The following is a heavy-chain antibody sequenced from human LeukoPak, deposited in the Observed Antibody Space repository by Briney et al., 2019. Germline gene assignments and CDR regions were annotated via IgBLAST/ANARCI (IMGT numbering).Heavy chain of an antibody. V-gene: IGHV4-4*07. J-gene: IGHJ6*03. D-gene: IGHD4-11*01. CDR2: IDTSGST. Sequence: SETLSLTCTLPYGSISGYFWSWVRQTAGKGLELIWRIDTSGSTNYNASLKSRVTMSVDTSKNQVSLKLTSVTAADTALYFCARDRRSATVSSYYYYYLDVWGKGTTVTVSS. CDR3: ARDRRSATVSSYYYYYLDV. CDR1: YGSISGYF.